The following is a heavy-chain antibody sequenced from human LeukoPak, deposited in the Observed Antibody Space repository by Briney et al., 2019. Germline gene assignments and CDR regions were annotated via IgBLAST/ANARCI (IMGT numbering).Heavy chain of an antibody. V-gene: IGHV3-21*01. CDR2: ISSRSSYI. J-gene: IGHJ5*02. CDR3: ARDPGPYSNPSLGLDP. CDR1: GFKFSDYS. Sequence: GGSLRLSCAASGFKFSDYSMNRVGQAAGMGLEWVVSISSRSSYIDYADSVKGRFTISRDNAKNSLYLQMNSLRDDDTAVYCCARDPGPYSNPSLGLDPWGQGTLVTVSS. D-gene: IGHD4-11*01.